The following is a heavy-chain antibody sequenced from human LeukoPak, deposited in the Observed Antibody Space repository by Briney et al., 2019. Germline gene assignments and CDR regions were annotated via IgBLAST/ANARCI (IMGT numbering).Heavy chain of an antibody. D-gene: IGHD1-26*01. V-gene: IGHV3-53*01. CDR1: GVTVSTNY. CDR3: AKDVGKWESLHFFDY. J-gene: IGHJ4*02. CDR2: IYADGGGGGT. Sequence: GGSLRLSCAVSGVTVSTNYMGWVRQAPGKGLEWVSVIYADGGGGGTYYADSVKGRFTISRDDSRNTLYLQMNSLRGDDTAVYYCAKDVGKWESLHFFDYWGQGTLVTVSS.